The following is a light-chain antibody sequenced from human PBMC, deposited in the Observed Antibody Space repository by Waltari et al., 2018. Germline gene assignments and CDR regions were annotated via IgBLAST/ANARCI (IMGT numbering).Light chain of an antibody. CDR1: RLDVGRHNL. Sequence: QSALTQPASVSGSPGQSITISCTCIRLDVGRHNLFSWYQNPPGKAPKLLIYEDTKRPSGISNRFSGAKSANTACLTFSGLQTEDEADYYCCSYAGGSTYVFGGGTRLTVL. J-gene: IGLJ2*01. CDR3: CSYAGGSTYV. CDR2: EDT. V-gene: IGLV2-23*01.